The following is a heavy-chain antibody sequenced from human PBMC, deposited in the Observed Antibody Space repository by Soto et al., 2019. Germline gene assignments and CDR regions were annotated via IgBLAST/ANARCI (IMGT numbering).Heavy chain of an antibody. D-gene: IGHD2-15*01. V-gene: IGHV1-18*01. J-gene: IGHJ6*02. Sequence: ASVKVSCKASGYTFTSYGISWVRQAPGQGLEWMGWISAYSGITNYAQKLQGRVTMTTDTSTSTAYMELRSLRSDDTAVYYCASPLGGRYCSGGSCHYYYGMDVWGQGTTVTGLL. CDR1: GYTFTSYG. CDR2: ISAYSGIT. CDR3: ASPLGGRYCSGGSCHYYYGMDV.